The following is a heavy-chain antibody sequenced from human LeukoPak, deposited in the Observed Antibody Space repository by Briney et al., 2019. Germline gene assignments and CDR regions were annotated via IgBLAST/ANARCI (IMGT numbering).Heavy chain of an antibody. CDR1: GYTFTGYY. V-gene: IGHV1-2*06. J-gene: IGHJ6*03. CDR3: ARGDSSGWSYYYYYYMDV. D-gene: IGHD6-19*01. Sequence: GASVKVSCKASGYTFTGYYMHWARQAPGQGLEWMGRINPNSGGTNYAQKFQGRVTMTRDTSISTAYMELSRLRSDDTAVYYCARGDSSGWSYYYYYYMDVWGKGTTVTVPS. CDR2: INPNSGGT.